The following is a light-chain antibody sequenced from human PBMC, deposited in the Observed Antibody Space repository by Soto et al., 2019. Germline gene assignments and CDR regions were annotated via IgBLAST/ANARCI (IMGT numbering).Light chain of an antibody. Sequence: EIVMTQSPATLSLSPGERATLSCRASQSVNSYLAWYQQKPGLAPRLLIYHTSSRATGVPARFSGSGSGTDFTLTISSLEPEDFAVYYCQHRSIWPVSFGQGTRLEIK. J-gene: IGKJ5*01. CDR2: HTS. V-gene: IGKV3-11*01. CDR1: QSVNSY. CDR3: QHRSIWPVS.